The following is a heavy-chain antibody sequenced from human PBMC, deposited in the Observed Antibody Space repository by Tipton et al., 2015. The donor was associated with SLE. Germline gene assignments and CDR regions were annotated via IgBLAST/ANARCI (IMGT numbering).Heavy chain of an antibody. CDR3: ARRSGDGTAYYYVVY. J-gene: IGHJ4*02. CDR1: GDAIGIYY. V-gene: IGHV4-59*01. Sequence: TLSLTCTVSGDAIGIYYWSWIRQPPGKGLEWIGHVHYSGRTKYNPSLLSRVTISIDTSKNQFSLNLNSVTAADTAVYYCARRSGDGTAYYYVVYWGRGTLVTVSS. D-gene: IGHD3-22*01. CDR2: VHYSGRT.